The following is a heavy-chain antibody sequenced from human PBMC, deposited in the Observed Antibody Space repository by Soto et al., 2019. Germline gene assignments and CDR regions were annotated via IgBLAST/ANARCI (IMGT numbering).Heavy chain of an antibody. CDR1: GYSFSTYA. J-gene: IGHJ6*03. V-gene: IGHV1-3*01. CDR2: IHGDNGNT. CDR3: AREPVRHKLPPELYMDV. Sequence: QVHLVQSGAEVKKPGASVKVSCKASGYSFSTYAMNWVRQAPGQGLEWMGWIHGDNGNTKYSQKFQGRVTITRDTSASTFTSYMELSSLRSEDTGVYYCAREPVRHKLPPELYMDVWVEGTTVTVSS. D-gene: IGHD1-26*01.